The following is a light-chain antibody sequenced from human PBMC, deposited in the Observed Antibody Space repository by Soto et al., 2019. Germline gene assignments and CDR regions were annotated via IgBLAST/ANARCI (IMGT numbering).Light chain of an antibody. CDR1: QTISSW. V-gene: IGKV1-5*03. Sequence: DLQMTQSPSTLSGSVGDRVTITCRASQTISSWLAWYQQKPGKAPKLLIYKASTLKSGVPSRFSGSGSVTEFTLTISSLQADDFATYYCQHYNSYSEAFGQGTKVELK. CDR2: KAS. J-gene: IGKJ1*01. CDR3: QHYNSYSEA.